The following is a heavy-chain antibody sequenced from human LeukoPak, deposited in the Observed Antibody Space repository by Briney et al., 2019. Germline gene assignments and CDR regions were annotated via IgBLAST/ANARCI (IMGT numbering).Heavy chain of an antibody. CDR3: ARGGAYGDYVGY. V-gene: IGHV1-46*01. Sequence: ASVKVSCKASGYTFTSYYMHWVRQAPGQGLEWMGIINPSGGSTSYAQKFQGRVTISADKSISTAYLQWSSLKASDTAMYYCARGGAYGDYVGYWGQGTLVTVSS. D-gene: IGHD4-17*01. CDR1: GYTFTSYY. CDR2: INPSGGST. J-gene: IGHJ4*02.